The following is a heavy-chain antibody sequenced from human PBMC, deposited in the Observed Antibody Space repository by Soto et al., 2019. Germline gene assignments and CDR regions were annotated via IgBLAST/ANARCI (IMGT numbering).Heavy chain of an antibody. CDR2: IYYSGST. CDR3: ARLGLSTSRWSVAATPSYAFDI. D-gene: IGHD2-15*01. Sequence: QLQLQESGPGLVKPSETLSLTCTVSGGSISSSSYYWGWIRQPPGKGLEWIGSIYYSGSTYYNPSLKSRVTISVDTSKNQFSLKLSSVTAADTAVYYCARLGLSTSRWSVAATPSYAFDIWGQGTMVTVSS. CDR1: GGSISSSSYY. J-gene: IGHJ3*02. V-gene: IGHV4-39*01.